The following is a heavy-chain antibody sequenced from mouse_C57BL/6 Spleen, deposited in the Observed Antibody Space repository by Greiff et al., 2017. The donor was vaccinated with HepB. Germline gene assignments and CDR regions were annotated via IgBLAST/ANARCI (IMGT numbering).Heavy chain of an antibody. CDR1: GFTFSDYG. CDR2: ISNFAYSI. V-gene: IGHV5-15*01. J-gene: IGHJ1*03. D-gene: IGHD1-1*01. Sequence: EVKLMESGGGLVQPGGSLKLSCAASGFTFSDYGMAWVRQAPRKGPEWVAFISNFAYSIYYADTVTGRFTISRENAKNTLYLEMSSLRSEDTAMYYCARRGGSSDWYFDVWGTGTTVTVSS. CDR3: ARRGGSSDWYFDV.